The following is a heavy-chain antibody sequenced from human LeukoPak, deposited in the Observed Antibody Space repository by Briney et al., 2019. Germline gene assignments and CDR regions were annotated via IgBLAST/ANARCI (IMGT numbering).Heavy chain of an antibody. CDR3: ARRPRAHPFDY. D-gene: IGHD6-25*01. J-gene: IGHJ4*02. CDR1: GGSISSSSYH. CDR2: IYYSGST. Sequence: PSETLSLTCTVSGGSISSSSYHWGWIRQPPGKGLEWIGSIYYSGSTYYNPSLKSRVTISVDTSKNQFSLKLSSVTAADTSVYYCARRPRAHPFDYWGQGTLVTVSS. V-gene: IGHV4-39*07.